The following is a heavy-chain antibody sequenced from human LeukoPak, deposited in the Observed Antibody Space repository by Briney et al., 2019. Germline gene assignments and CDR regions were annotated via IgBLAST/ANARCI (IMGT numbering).Heavy chain of an antibody. CDR2: ISSSSSYI. CDR1: GFTFSSYS. Sequence: GGSLRLSCAASGFTFSSYSMNWVRQAPGKGLEWVSSISSSSSYIYYADSVKGRFTISRDNAKNSLYLQMNSLRAEDTAVYYCARGVAARQRANLLDYWGQGTLVTVSS. CDR3: ARGVAARQRANLLDY. V-gene: IGHV3-21*01. J-gene: IGHJ4*02. D-gene: IGHD6-6*01.